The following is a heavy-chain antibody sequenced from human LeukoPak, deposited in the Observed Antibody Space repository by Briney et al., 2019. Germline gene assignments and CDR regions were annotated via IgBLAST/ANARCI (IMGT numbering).Heavy chain of an antibody. J-gene: IGHJ3*02. Sequence: SETLSLTCNVSGGPINSNIYYWAWVRQPPGKGLEWIGSIYYSGSTYYNPSLKSRITISVDTFRSQVSLKMRSVTAADTAVYYCARVLLWFGDFSVKAFDILGQGTMVTVSS. CDR3: ARVLLWFGDFSVKAFDI. CDR2: IYYSGST. CDR1: GGPINSNIYY. D-gene: IGHD3-10*01. V-gene: IGHV4-39*01.